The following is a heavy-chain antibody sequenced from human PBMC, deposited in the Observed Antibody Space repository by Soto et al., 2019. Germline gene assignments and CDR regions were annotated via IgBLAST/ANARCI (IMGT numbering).Heavy chain of an antibody. V-gene: IGHV3-64D*06. J-gene: IGHJ4*02. CDR3: VKSRGGNNFDFFD. D-gene: IGHD5-12*01. Sequence: PGGSLRLSCSASGFTFSSYAMHWVRQAPGKGLEYVSGVRGNGDPPFYADSVKGRFTISRDNSKNTLYLQMSGLSAYDTAVYYCVKSRGGNNFDFFDWGQGALVTVSS. CDR1: GFTFSSYA. CDR2: VRGNGDPP.